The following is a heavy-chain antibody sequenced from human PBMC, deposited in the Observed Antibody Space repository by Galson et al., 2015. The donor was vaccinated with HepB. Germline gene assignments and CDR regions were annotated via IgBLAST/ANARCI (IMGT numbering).Heavy chain of an antibody. V-gene: IGHV1-18*01. J-gene: IGHJ4*02. CDR1: GYTFSRYR. Sequence: SVKVSCKASGYTFSRYRINWVRQAPGQGLEGMGWINTYNGNTKFTKDHQDRVTLTTDTSTSNDYLDLRNLRFKEPAVYYCSTGGMATIGGPTFDYWGQGTLVTVSS. CDR3: STGGMATIGGPTFDY. D-gene: IGHD5-24*01. CDR2: INTYNGNT.